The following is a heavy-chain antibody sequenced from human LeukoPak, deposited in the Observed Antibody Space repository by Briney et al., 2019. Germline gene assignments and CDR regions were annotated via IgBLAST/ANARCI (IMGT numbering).Heavy chain of an antibody. V-gene: IGHV3-23*01. CDR1: GFPLRGYA. J-gene: IGHJ4*02. D-gene: IGHD6-13*01. Sequence: GGSLRLSCAASGFPLRGYAMSWVRQAPGKGLQWVSGISDSGGSTYYADSVKGRFTISRDNSKNTLYLQMNSLRAEDTAVYYCARHSRGRWYVFDYWGQGTLVTVSS. CDR2: ISDSGGST. CDR3: ARHSRGRWYVFDY.